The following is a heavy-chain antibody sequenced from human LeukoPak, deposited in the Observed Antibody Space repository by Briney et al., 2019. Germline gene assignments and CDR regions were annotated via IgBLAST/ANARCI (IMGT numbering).Heavy chain of an antibody. CDR3: ARDGAAGTWYYYYMDV. J-gene: IGHJ6*03. D-gene: IGHD6-13*01. Sequence: ASVKVSCKASGYTFTGYYMRWVRQAPGQGLEWMGWINPNSGGTNYAQKFQGRVTMTRDTSISTAYMELSRLRSDDTAVYYCARDGAAGTWYYYYMDVWGKGTTVTVSS. CDR2: INPNSGGT. V-gene: IGHV1-2*02. CDR1: GYTFTGYY.